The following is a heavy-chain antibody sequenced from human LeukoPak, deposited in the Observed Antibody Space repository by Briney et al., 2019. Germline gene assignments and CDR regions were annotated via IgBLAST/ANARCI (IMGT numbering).Heavy chain of an antibody. V-gene: IGHV3-30*02. CDR3: AKDYYDFWSGYYPDY. Sequence: GGSLRLSCAASGFTFSSYGMHWVRQAPGKGLEWVAFIRYDGSNKYYADSVKGRFTISRDNYKNTLYLQMNSLRAEDTAVYYCAKDYYDFWSGYYPDYWGQGTLVTVSS. CDR2: IRYDGSNK. CDR1: GFTFSSYG. J-gene: IGHJ4*02. D-gene: IGHD3-3*01.